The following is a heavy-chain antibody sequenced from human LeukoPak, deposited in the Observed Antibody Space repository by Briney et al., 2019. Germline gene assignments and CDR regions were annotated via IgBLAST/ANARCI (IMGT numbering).Heavy chain of an antibody. CDR2: IYYSGST. V-gene: IGHV4-59*08. Sequence: SETLSLTCTASGGSISSYYWSWIRQPPGKGPEWIGYIYYSGSTTYNPSLKSRVTISVDTSKNQFSLKMSSVTAADTAVYYGASRRGGACDIWGQGTMVTVSS. CDR3: ASRRGGACDI. D-gene: IGHD2-15*01. J-gene: IGHJ3*02. CDR1: GGSISSYY.